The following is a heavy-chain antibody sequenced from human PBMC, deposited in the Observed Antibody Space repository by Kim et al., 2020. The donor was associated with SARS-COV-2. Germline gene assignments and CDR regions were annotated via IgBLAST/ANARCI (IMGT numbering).Heavy chain of an antibody. CDR2: INHSGST. J-gene: IGHJ4*02. Sequence: SETLSLTCAVYGGSFSGYYWSWIRQPPGKGLEWIGEINHSGSTNYNPSLKSRVTISVDTSKNQFSLKLSSVTAADTAVYYCARGVIRGVPLLGYWGQGTLVTVSS. CDR1: GGSFSGYY. D-gene: IGHD3-10*01. CDR3: ARGVIRGVPLLGY. V-gene: IGHV4-34*01.